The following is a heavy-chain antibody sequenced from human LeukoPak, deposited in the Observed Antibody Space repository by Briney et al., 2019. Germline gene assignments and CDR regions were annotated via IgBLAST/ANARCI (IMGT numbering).Heavy chain of an antibody. V-gene: IGHV1-2*02. CDR1: GYTFTGYY. J-gene: IGHJ4*02. CDR3: ASTLSGAMPHFDY. D-gene: IGHD2-2*01. Sequence: ASVKVSCKASGYTFTGYYMHWVRQAPGRGLEWMGWINPNSGGTNYAQKFQGRVTMTRDTSISTAYMELSRLRSDDTAVYYCASTLSGAMPHFDYWGQGTLVTVSS. CDR2: INPNSGGT.